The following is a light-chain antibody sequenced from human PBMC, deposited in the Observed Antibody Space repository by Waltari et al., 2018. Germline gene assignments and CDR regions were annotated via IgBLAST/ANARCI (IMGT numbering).Light chain of an antibody. Sequence: EIVLTQSPATLSLSPGERATLSCRASQSIGSYLAWYPQKPGLAPRLLIYDASNMAAGIPARFSGSGSGTDFTLTISSLEPEDFAVYYCQHRSNWPPSFCQGTKVEIE. CDR3: QHRSNWPPS. V-gene: IGKV3-11*01. CDR1: QSIGSY. CDR2: DAS. J-gene: IGKJ2*01.